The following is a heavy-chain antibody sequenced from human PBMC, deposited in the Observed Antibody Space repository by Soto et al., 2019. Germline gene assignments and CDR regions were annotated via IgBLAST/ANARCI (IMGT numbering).Heavy chain of an antibody. CDR2: ISGSGGST. CDR3: AKDLQPRMVPGVIIAX. CDR1: GFTFSSYA. V-gene: IGHV3-23*01. D-gene: IGHD3-10*01. Sequence: GGSLRLSCAASGFTFSSYAMSWVRQAPGKGLEWVSAISGSGGSTYYADSVKGRFTISRDNSNSTLYLQMNSLRAEDTAVYYCAKDLQPRMVPGVIIAXWGQGTLVTVSX. J-gene: IGHJ4*02.